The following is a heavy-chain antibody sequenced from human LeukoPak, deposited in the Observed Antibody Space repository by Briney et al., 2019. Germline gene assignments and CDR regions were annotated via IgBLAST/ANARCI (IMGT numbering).Heavy chain of an antibody. D-gene: IGHD2-15*01. CDR1: GFTFSDFY. Sequence: GGSLRLSCAASGFTFSDFYMSWIRQAPGKGLESVSYISGSSSNTNYADSVKGRFTISRDNAKKTLYLQMNSLRPEDTSVYCSTRHPAEGDYWGQGTLVTVSS. V-gene: IGHV3-11*03. CDR2: ISGSSSNT. CDR3: TRHPAEGDY. J-gene: IGHJ4*02.